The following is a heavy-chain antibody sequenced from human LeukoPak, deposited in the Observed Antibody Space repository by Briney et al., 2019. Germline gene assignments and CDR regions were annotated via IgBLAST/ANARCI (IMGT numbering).Heavy chain of an antibody. D-gene: IGHD2-15*01. CDR3: ARGEHVVAASYSFVWFDP. CDR1: GYTFTSYY. CDR2: IIPIFGTA. Sequence: ASVKVSCKASGYTFTSYYMHWVRQAPGQGLEWMGGIIPIFGTANYAQKFQGRVTITADESTSTAYMELSSLRSEDTAVYYCARGEHVVAASYSFVWFDPWGQGTLVTVSS. V-gene: IGHV1-69*13. J-gene: IGHJ5*02.